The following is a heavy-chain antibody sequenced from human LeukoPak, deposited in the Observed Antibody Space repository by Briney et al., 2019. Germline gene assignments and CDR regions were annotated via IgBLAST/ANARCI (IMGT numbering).Heavy chain of an antibody. CDR2: IYYSGST. CDR1: GGSISSSSYY. V-gene: IGHV4-39*07. J-gene: IGHJ5*02. Sequence: PSETLSLTCTVSGGSISSSSYYWGWIRQPPGKGLEWIGSIYYSGSTYYNPSLKSRVTISVDTSKNQFSLKLSSVTAADTAVYYCARGRPPPGNWFDPWGQGTLVTVSS. CDR3: ARGRPPPGNWFDP.